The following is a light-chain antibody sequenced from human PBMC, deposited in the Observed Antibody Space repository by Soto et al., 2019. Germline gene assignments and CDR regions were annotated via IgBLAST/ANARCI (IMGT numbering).Light chain of an antibody. CDR2: GAS. J-gene: IGKJ1*01. CDR1: QSVSSSY. V-gene: IGKV3-20*01. CDR3: QQYVTSPEWT. Sequence: EIVLTQSPGTLSLSPGERATLSCRASQSVSSSYLAWYQQKPGQAPRLLIYGASSRATGIPDRFSGSGSGTDFTLSISRLGPEDFAVYYCQQYVTSPEWTFGQGTK.